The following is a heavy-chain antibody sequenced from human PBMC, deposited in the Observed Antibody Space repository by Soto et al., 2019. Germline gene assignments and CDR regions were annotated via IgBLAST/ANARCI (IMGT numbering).Heavy chain of an antibody. J-gene: IGHJ6*02. CDR3: ARVFTYYYGSGSYPAGMDV. D-gene: IGHD3-10*01. CDR1: GGTFSSYA. Sequence: QVQLVQSVAEVKKPGSSVKVSCKASGGTFSSYAISWVRQAPGQGLEWMGGIIPIFGTANYAQKFQGRVTITADESTSTAYMELSSLRSEDTAVYYCARVFTYYYGSGSYPAGMDVWGQGTTVTVSS. V-gene: IGHV1-69*12. CDR2: IIPIFGTA.